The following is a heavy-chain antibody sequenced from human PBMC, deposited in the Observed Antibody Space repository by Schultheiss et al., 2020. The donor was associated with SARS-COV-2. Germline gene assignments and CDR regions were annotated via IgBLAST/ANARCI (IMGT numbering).Heavy chain of an antibody. CDR1: GFTFSNAW. J-gene: IGHJ4*02. D-gene: IGHD5-24*01. Sequence: GGSLRLSCAASGFTFSNAWMSWVRQAPGKGLEWVGRIKSKTDGGTTDYAAPVKGRFTISRDDSKNSLYLQMNSLKTEDTAVYYCARDREMALDYWGQGTLVTVSS. V-gene: IGHV3-15*01. CDR2: IKSKTDGGTT. CDR3: ARDREMALDY.